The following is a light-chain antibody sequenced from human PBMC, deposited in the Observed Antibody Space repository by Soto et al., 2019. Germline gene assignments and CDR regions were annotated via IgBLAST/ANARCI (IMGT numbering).Light chain of an antibody. CDR1: STDIGSYND. CDR3: SSYGASSTL. Sequence: QSAPTQPASLSGSPGQSITISCTGTSTDIGSYNDVSWYQQHPGKAPKLMIFDVSYRPSGISDRFSGSKSGNTASLTISGLQPEDEADYYCSSYGASSTLFGGGTKLTV. J-gene: IGLJ2*01. V-gene: IGLV2-14*03. CDR2: DVS.